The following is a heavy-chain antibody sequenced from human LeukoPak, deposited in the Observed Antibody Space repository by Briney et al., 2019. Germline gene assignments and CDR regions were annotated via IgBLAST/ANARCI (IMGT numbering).Heavy chain of an antibody. CDR1: GYTFTGYY. Sequence: ASVKVSCKASGYTFTGYYMHWVRQAPGRGLEWMGWINPNSGGTNYAQKFQGRVTMTRDTSISTAYMELSRLRSDDTAVYYCARVGSSSWSDAFDIWGQGTMVTVSS. J-gene: IGHJ3*02. CDR2: INPNSGGT. D-gene: IGHD6-13*01. CDR3: ARVGSSSWSDAFDI. V-gene: IGHV1-2*02.